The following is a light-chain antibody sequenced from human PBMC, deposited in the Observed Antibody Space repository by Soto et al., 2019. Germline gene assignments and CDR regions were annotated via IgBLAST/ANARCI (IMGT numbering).Light chain of an antibody. Sequence: QLVLTQSSSASASLGSSVKHTCTLSSGHSSYIIAWHQQQPGKAPRYLMKLEGSGSYNKGSGVPDRFSGSSSGADRYLTISNLQSEDEADYYCETWDSNTWVFGGGTKLTVL. J-gene: IGLJ3*02. CDR2: LEGSGSY. CDR1: SGHSSYI. CDR3: ETWDSNTWV. V-gene: IGLV4-60*03.